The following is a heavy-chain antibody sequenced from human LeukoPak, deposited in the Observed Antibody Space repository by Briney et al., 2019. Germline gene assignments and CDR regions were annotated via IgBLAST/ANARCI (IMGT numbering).Heavy chain of an antibody. CDR1: GFTFSSYA. CDR3: TTIVVVPAAIGNYFDY. J-gene: IGHJ4*02. Sequence: GGSLRLSCAASGFTFSSYAMSWVRQAPGKGLEWVSAISGSGGSTYYADSVKGRFTISRDNSKNTLYLQMNSLKTEDTAVYYCTTIVVVPAAIGNYFDYWGQGTLVTVSS. D-gene: IGHD2-2*01. CDR2: ISGSGGST. V-gene: IGHV3-23*01.